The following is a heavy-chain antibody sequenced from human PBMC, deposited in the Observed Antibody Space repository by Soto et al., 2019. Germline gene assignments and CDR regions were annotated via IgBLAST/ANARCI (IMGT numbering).Heavy chain of an antibody. CDR1: GGTFSSYA. J-gene: IGHJ3*02. D-gene: IGHD2-2*01. CDR2: IIPIFGTA. Sequence: SVKVSCKASGGTFSSYAISWVRQAPGQGLEWMGGIIPIFGTANYAQKFQGRVTITADKSTSTAYMELSSLRSEDTAVYYCARELVPATGYDAFDIWGQGTMVTVS. V-gene: IGHV1-69*06. CDR3: ARELVPATGYDAFDI.